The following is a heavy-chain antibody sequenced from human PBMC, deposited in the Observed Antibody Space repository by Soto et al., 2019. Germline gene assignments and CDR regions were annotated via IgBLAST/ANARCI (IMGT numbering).Heavy chain of an antibody. CDR1: GFTFXXXX. J-gene: IGHJ4*02. V-gene: IGHV3-23*01. Sequence: XGSLRLSCAASGFTFXXXXXSWVRQAPGKGLEWVSAISGSGGSTYYADSVKGRFTISRDNSKNTLYLQMNSLRAEDTAVYYCAKDPTTYYDFWSGYDYWGQGTLVTVSS. CDR2: ISGSGGST. CDR3: AKDPTTYYDFWSGYDY. D-gene: IGHD3-3*01.